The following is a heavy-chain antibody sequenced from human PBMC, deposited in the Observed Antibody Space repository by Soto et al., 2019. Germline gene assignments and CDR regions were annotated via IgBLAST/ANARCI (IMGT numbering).Heavy chain of an antibody. D-gene: IGHD6-13*01. CDR2: INHSGST. V-gene: IGHV4-34*01. Sequence: PSETLSLTCAVYGGSFSGYYWSWIRQPPGKGLEWIGEINHSGSTNYNPSHKSRVTISVDTSKNQFSLKLSSVTAADTAVYYCARGQRLAAAGFDYYYYGMDVWGQGTTVTVSS. CDR3: ARGQRLAAAGFDYYYYGMDV. CDR1: GGSFSGYY. J-gene: IGHJ6*02.